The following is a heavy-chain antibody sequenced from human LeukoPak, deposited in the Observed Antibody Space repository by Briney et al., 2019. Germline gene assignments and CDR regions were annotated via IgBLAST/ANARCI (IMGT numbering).Heavy chain of an antibody. CDR3: TTRPVTIFY. J-gene: IGHJ4*02. V-gene: IGHV3-15*01. Sequence: VGRIKSKSDGGTTDYAAPVKGRFTISRDDSKNTLYLQMNSLKTEDTAVYYCTTRPVTIFYWGQGTLVTVSS. D-gene: IGHD4-11*01. CDR2: IKSKSDGGTT.